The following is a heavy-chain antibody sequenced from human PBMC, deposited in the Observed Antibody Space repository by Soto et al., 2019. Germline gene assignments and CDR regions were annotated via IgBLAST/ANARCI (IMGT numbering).Heavy chain of an antibody. CDR2: IYYSGST. V-gene: IGHV4-30-4*01. CDR3: AREDYYYGMDV. CDR1: GGSISSGDYY. J-gene: IGHJ6*02. Sequence: SETLSLTCTVSGGSISSGDYYWSWIRQPPGKGLEWIGYIYYSGSTYYNPSLKSRVTISVDTSKNQYSLKLSSVTAADTAVYYCAREDYYYGMDVWGQGTTVTVSS.